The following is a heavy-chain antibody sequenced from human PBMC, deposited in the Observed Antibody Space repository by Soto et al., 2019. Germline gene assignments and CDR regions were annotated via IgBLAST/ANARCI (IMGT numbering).Heavy chain of an antibody. CDR3: ARPRAAGTRIHYYYYMDV. D-gene: IGHD6-13*01. Sequence: SETLSLTCTVSGGSISSSSYYWGWIRQPPGKGLEWIGSIYYSGSTYYNPSLKSRVTISVDTSKNQFSLKLSSVTAADTAVYYCARPRAAGTRIHYYYYMDVWGKGTTVTVSS. CDR1: GGSISSSSYY. J-gene: IGHJ6*03. V-gene: IGHV4-39*01. CDR2: IYYSGST.